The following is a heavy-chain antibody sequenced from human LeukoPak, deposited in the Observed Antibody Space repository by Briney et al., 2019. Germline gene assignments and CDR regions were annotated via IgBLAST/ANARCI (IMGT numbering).Heavy chain of an antibody. V-gene: IGHV3-49*04. Sequence: PGGSLRLSCAGSGFTFSYYSMNWVRQAPGKGLEWVGFIRSKAYGGTTEYAASVKGRFTISRDDSKSIAYLQMNSLKTEDTAVYYCTGENYGSSGYYDFGYWGQGTLVTVSS. CDR2: IRSKAYGGTT. CDR1: GFTFSYYS. CDR3: TGENYGSSGYYDFGY. D-gene: IGHD3-22*01. J-gene: IGHJ4*02.